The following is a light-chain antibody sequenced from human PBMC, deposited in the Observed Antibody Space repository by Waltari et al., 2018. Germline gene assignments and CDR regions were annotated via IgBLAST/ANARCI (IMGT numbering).Light chain of an antibody. J-gene: IGKJ1*01. CDR3: QQSYSSPRT. CDR2: AAS. CDR1: QSIRSH. Sequence: DIQMTQSPSSLSASVGDRVTITCRASQSIRSHLNLYQLKPRKAPKLLIYAASSLQSGVTSRFGGSGSGTDFTLTISSLQPEDFATYYFQQSYSSPRTFGQGTSVEIK. V-gene: IGKV1-39*01.